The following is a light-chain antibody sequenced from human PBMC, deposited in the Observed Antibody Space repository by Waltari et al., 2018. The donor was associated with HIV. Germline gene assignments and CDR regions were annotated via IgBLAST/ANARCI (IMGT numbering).Light chain of an antibody. Sequence: EIVLTQSPATLFLSPGERATLSCSASQRFGSYLAWYQQKPGQAPRLLIYDASSRATGSPARFSGSGSGTDFTLTISSLQPEDFAVYYCQQRSNWPPLTFGGGTKVGIK. CDR1: QRFGSY. CDR2: DAS. CDR3: QQRSNWPPLT. V-gene: IGKV3-11*01. J-gene: IGKJ4*01.